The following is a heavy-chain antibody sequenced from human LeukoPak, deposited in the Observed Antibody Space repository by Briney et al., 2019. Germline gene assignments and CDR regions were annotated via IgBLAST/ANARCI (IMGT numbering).Heavy chain of an antibody. D-gene: IGHD3-22*01. V-gene: IGHV4-59*02. J-gene: IGHJ3*01. CDR2: ISNRGST. CDR3: AKDVSGTYYAFDV. CDR1: GASVRSHF. Sequence: PTETLSLTCGISGASVRSHFWSWIRQTPGMGLAWIGYISNRGSTAYNPSLRSRVTISVDAPKNEVSLNVRSVSPADTAVYYCAKDVSGTYYAFDVWGQGRTV.